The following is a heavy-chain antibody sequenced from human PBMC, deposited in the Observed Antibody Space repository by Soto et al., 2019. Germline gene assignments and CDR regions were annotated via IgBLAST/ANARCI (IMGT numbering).Heavy chain of an antibody. Sequence: GGSLRLSCTASGFTFGDYAMSWFRQAPGKGLEGVGFIRSKAYGGKTEYAASVEGRFTISRHDSKSIAYLQMNRLKTEDTAVYYCTSDRITMVRGVISYYCYYGMDXWGQGTTVTVS. CDR2: IRSKAYGGKT. CDR3: TSDRITMVRGVISYYCYYGMDX. V-gene: IGHV3-49*03. D-gene: IGHD3-10*01. CDR1: GFTFGDYA. J-gene: IGHJ6*02.